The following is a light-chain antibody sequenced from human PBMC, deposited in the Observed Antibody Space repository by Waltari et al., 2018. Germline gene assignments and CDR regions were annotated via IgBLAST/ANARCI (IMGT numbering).Light chain of an antibody. CDR2: DDG. J-gene: IGLJ1*01. CDR1: KIGSKN. Sequence: SYVLTQPPSVSVAPGQTARITCEGNKIGSKNVHWYQHKPGQAPVLVVYDDGDRPSGFPERFSGSNSGNTATLTISRVEAGDEADYYCQVWDSGSDHYVFGTVTTVTVL. V-gene: IGLV3-21*02. CDR3: QVWDSGSDHYV.